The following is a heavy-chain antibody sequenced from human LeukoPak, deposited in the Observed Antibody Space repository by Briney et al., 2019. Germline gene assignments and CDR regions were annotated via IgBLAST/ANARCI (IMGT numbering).Heavy chain of an antibody. CDR3: ASVIHYCSGGSCSSDY. J-gene: IGHJ4*02. CDR1: GGTFSSYA. V-gene: IGHV1-69*01. D-gene: IGHD2-15*01. CDR2: IIPIFGTA. Sequence: SVPVSCKASGGTFSSYAISWVRQAPGQGLEWMGGIIPIFGTANYAQKFQGRVTITADESTSTAYMELSSLRSEDTAVYYCASVIHYCSGGSCSSDYWGQESSATVSS.